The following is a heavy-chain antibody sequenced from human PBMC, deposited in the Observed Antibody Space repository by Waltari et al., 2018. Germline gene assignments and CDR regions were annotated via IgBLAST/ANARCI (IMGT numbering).Heavy chain of an antibody. CDR1: GDSISSSSYY. CDR2: MYYSGST. Sequence: QLQLQESGPGLVKASETLSLTCTVSGDSISSSSYYWGWVRQPPGKGLDWIGNMYYSGSTYCNPSLKSRVTISGDTSKSQFSLKLSSVTAADTSMYYCVRHARTTSGGKHFDHWGQGMLVTVSP. V-gene: IGHV4-39*01. D-gene: IGHD2-15*01. CDR3: VRHARTTSGGKHFDH. J-gene: IGHJ4*02.